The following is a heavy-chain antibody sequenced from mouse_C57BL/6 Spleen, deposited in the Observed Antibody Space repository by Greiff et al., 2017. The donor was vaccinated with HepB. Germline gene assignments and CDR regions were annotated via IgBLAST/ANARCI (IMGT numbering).Heavy chain of an antibody. J-gene: IGHJ1*03. CDR3: ARRIHWYFDV. Sequence: QVQLQQSGAELVKPGASVKMSCKASGYTFTSYWITWVKQRPGQGLEWIGDIYPGSGSTNYNEKFKSKATLTVDTSSSTAYMQLSSLTSEDSAVYYCARRIHWYFDVWGTGTTVTVSS. CDR1: GYTFTSYW. CDR2: IYPGSGST. V-gene: IGHV1-55*01.